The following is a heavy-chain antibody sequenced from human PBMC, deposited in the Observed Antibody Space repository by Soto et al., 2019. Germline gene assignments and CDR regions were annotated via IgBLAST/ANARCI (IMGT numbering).Heavy chain of an antibody. J-gene: IGHJ5*02. D-gene: IGHD3-16*01. Sequence: GALILSFAGSGFRFRDDWMSWVRQAPGKGLEWVANIKQDESDKYYVDSVKGRFTISRDNAKNALYLQMNSLRVEDTAVYYCDADCYIMACQHDHGYLWGQGTEVTVSS. CDR2: IKQDESDK. CDR1: GFRFRDDW. CDR3: DADCYIMACQHDHGYL. V-gene: IGHV3-7*03.